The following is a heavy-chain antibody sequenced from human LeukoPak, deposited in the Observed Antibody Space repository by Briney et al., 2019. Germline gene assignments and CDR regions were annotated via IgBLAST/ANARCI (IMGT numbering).Heavy chain of an antibody. D-gene: IGHD6-13*01. V-gene: IGHV3-30*18. CDR3: AKSSPGQQLVLGY. J-gene: IGHJ4*02. CDR1: GCTFSGYG. Sequence: GGSLRLSCAASGCTFSGYGMHWVHQAPGKGLEWVAVISYDGSNKYYADSVKGRFTISRDNSKNTLYLQMNSLRAEDTAVYYCAKSSPGQQLVLGYWGQGTPVTVSS. CDR2: ISYDGSNK.